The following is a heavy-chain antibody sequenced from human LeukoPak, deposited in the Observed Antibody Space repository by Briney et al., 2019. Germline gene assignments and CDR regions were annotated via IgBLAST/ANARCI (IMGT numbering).Heavy chain of an antibody. CDR3: ARERTDSSGWPTFDY. J-gene: IGHJ4*02. CDR1: GYTFTSYY. CDR2: INPSGGST. D-gene: IGHD6-19*01. V-gene: IGHV1-46*01. Sequence: GASVKVSCKASGYTFTSYYMHWVRQAPGQGLEWMGIINPSGGSTSYAQKFQGRVTMTRDMSTSTVYMELSSLRSEDTAVYYCARERTDSSGWPTFDYWGQGTLVTVSS.